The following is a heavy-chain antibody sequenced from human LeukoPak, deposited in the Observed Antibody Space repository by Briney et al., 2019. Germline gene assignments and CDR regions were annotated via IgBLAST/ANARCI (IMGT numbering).Heavy chain of an antibody. V-gene: IGHV4-4*07. Sequence: SETLSLTCTVSGGSISNYYWSWIRQPAGKGLEWIGLIYARGNTNYNPSLKSRVTMSIDTSKNQFSLKLSSVTAAETAVYYCAREGRYRYGYNEYHLYMDIWGKGTTVTVSS. J-gene: IGHJ6*03. CDR3: AREGRYRYGYNEYHLYMDI. CDR2: IYARGNT. D-gene: IGHD5-18*01. CDR1: GGSISNYY.